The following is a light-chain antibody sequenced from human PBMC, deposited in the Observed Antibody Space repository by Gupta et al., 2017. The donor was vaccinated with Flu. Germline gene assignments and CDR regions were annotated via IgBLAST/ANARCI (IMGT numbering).Light chain of an antibody. CDR1: SSDIGSYND. J-gene: IGLJ2*01. CDR3: SSCTSSTTLV. V-gene: IGLV2-14*01. Sequence: QPVLTQPASASGCPGYSITISCTGTSSDIGSYNDVSWYQQHPSKAPNLLICGVTNRPSGVSKRFAGSKSGDTASLTISGLQAEDEADYYCSSCTSSTTLVFGGGTKLTVL. CDR2: GVT.